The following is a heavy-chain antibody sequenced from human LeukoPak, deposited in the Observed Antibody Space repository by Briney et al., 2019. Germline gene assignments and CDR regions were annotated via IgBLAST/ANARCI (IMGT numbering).Heavy chain of an antibody. Sequence: GGSLRLSCAASGFTVSSNYINWVRQAPGKGLEWGSVIYSGGSTYYPDSVKGRFTISRDNSKNPLYLQMNSLRAEDTAVYYCARDRRGVGAFDIWGQGTMVTVSS. CDR3: ARDRRGVGAFDI. CDR2: IYSGGST. V-gene: IGHV3-53*01. J-gene: IGHJ3*02. CDR1: GFTVSSNY. D-gene: IGHD3-10*01.